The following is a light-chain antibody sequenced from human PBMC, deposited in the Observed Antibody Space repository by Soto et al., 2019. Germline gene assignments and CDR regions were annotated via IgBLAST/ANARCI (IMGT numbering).Light chain of an antibody. Sequence: DIPMTQSPSSLSASVVDRVPITCKASQDISNYLNWYQQKPGKAPKVLIYDASKLETGVSSRFSGSGSGTDFTFTISSLQPEDIATYYCQHYDTLYTFGQGTNLEIK. CDR3: QHYDTLYT. CDR2: DAS. CDR1: QDISNY. V-gene: IGKV1-33*01. J-gene: IGKJ2*01.